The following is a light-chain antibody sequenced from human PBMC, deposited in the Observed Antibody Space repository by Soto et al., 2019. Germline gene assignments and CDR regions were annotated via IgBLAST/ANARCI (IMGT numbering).Light chain of an antibody. CDR1: QSLENSDGKTY. J-gene: IGKJ1*01. CDR3: MQGRHFGWT. Sequence: DVVVTQSPLSLPVTLGQSASISCRSSQSLENSDGKTYLSWLKQRPGQSPRRLISEVSKRDSGVQDRISGSGLGTDFTLHISSLVAEEVGEYYCMQGRHFGWTVGRGTRVEIK. CDR2: EVS. V-gene: IGKV2-30*01.